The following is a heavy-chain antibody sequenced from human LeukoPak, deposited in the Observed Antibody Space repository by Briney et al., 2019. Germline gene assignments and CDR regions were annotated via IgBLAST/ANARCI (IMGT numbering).Heavy chain of an antibody. CDR3: ARGDSMVRGVIILPFDY. CDR2: IRYDGSNK. D-gene: IGHD3-10*01. CDR1: GFTFSSYG. V-gene: IGHV3-30*02. Sequence: GGSLRLSCAASGFTFSSYGMHGVRQAPGKGLEWVAFIRYDGSNKYYADSVKGRFTISRDNSKNTLYLQMNSLRAEDTAVYYCARGDSMVRGVIILPFDYWGQGTLVTVSS. J-gene: IGHJ4*02.